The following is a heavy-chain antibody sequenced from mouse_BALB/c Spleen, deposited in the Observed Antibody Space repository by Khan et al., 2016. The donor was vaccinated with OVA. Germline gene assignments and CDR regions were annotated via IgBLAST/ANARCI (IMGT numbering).Heavy chain of an antibody. J-gene: IGHJ4*01. V-gene: IGHV2-2*02. CDR1: GFSLTSYG. Sequence: QVQLKQSGPGLVQPSQSLSITCTASGFSLTSYGVPWVRQSPGKGLEWLGVIWSGGSSDYNSAIISRLTISKDNSKSQVFFKMNSLQANETAIYYCARTYFSYGNYGDYFTMAYWGQGTSVTVSS. D-gene: IGHD2-1*01. CDR3: ARTYFSYGNYGDYFTMAY. CDR2: IWSGGSS.